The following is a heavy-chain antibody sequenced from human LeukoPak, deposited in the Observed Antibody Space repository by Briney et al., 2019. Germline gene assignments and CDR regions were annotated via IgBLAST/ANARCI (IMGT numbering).Heavy chain of an antibody. V-gene: IGHV4-34*01. J-gene: IGHJ4*02. CDR2: INHSGST. CDR3: ARGRVAGQFDY. D-gene: IGHD6-19*01. CDR1: GGSFSGYY. Sequence: SETLSLTCAVYGGSFSGYYWSWIRQPPGKGLEWIGEINHSGSTNYNPSLKSRVTISLDTSKNQFSLKLSSVTAADTAVYYCARGRVAGQFDYWGQGTLVTVSS.